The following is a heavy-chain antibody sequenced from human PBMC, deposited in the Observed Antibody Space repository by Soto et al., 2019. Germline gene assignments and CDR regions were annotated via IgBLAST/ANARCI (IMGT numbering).Heavy chain of an antibody. CDR2: IRHGGRA. J-gene: IGHJ1*01. V-gene: IGHV4-34*01. Sequence: SETLSLTCAVSGGSFSGCYWTWIRQPPGKGLEWIGEIRHGGRAYYSPSLKSRVTISLDTSRNQISLRLTSLTAADTAVYYCARGLIPPFYYCAGECPGWHFQHWGQGTLVTVSS. CDR3: ARGLIPPFYYCAGECPGWHFQH. CDR1: GGSFSGCY. D-gene: IGHD2-21*01.